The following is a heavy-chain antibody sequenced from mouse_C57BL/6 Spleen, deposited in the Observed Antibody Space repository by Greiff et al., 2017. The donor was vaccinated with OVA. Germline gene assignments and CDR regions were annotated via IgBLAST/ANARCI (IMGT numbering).Heavy chain of an antibody. Sequence: VQLQQPGAELVKPGASVKMSCKASGYTFTSYWITWVKQRPGQGLEWIGDIYPGSGSTNYNEKFKSKATRTGDTSSSTAYMQLSSLTSEDSAVYYCARRGYYYGSSSDYWGQGTTLTVSS. V-gene: IGHV1-55*01. CDR1: GYTFTSYW. CDR3: ARRGYYYGSSSDY. D-gene: IGHD1-1*01. CDR2: IYPGSGST. J-gene: IGHJ2*01.